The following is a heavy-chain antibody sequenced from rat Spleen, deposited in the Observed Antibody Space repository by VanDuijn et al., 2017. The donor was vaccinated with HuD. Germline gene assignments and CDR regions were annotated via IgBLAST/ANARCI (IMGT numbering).Heavy chain of an antibody. CDR3: TAQGGSGY. CDR2: INDNGGST. J-gene: IGHJ2*01. D-gene: IGHD5-1*01. CDR1: GFTFSNYD. Sequence: EVQLVESGGGLVQPGRSLTLSCAASGFTFSNYDMAWVRQAPTKGLEWVASINDNGGSTFYPDSLKGRFTISRDNAKSTLYLQMDSLRSEDTATYYCTAQGGSGYWGQGVMVTVSS. V-gene: IGHV5-20*01.